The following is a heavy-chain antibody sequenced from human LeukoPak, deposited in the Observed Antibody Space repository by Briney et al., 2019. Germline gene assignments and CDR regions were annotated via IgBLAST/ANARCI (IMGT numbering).Heavy chain of an antibody. D-gene: IGHD4-11*01. CDR2: ISDTGRLS. Sequence: GGSLRLSCAASGFTFSSSAMSWVRQAPGKGLEWVAAISDTGRLSYCADSVNGRFTISRDNSKNTLSLQMNSLRAADTAVYYCASTTVTHLDYYYYYYGMDVWGQGTTVTVSS. J-gene: IGHJ6*02. CDR1: GFTFSSSA. V-gene: IGHV3-23*01. CDR3: ASTTVTHLDYYYYYYGMDV.